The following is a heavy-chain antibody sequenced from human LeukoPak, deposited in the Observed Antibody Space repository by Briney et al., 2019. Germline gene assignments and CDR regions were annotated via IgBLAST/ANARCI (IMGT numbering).Heavy chain of an antibody. CDR2: ISWNGGVI. D-gene: IGHD2-15*01. V-gene: IGHV3-9*03. J-gene: IGHJ4*02. CDR3: AKVLVVSASSGAFDI. CDR1: GFTFGDYA. Sequence: GGSLRLSCAASGFTFGDYAMHWVRQAPGKGLEWVSGISWNGGVIGYGDSVKGRFTISRDNAKDSLYLEMNSLRAEDMALYFCAKVLVVSASSGAFDIWGQGTLVTVSS.